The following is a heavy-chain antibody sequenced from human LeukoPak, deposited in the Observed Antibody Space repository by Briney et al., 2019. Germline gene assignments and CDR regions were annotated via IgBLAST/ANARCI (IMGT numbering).Heavy chain of an antibody. CDR3: ARARARVAFDI. J-gene: IGHJ3*02. CDR1: GGSFSGYY. V-gene: IGHV4-34*01. Sequence: SETLSLTCAVYGGSFSGYYWSWIHQPPGKGLEWIGEINHSGSTNYNPSLKSRVTISVDTSKNQFSLKLSSVTAADTAVYYCARARARVAFDIWGQGTMVTVSS. CDR2: INHSGST.